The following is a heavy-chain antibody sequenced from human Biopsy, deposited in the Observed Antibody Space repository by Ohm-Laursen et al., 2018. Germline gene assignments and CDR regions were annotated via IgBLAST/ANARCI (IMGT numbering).Heavy chain of an antibody. CDR3: ATRGGDDFWSGHYSEIYYYYTLDV. D-gene: IGHD3-3*01. V-gene: IGHV1-2*02. J-gene: IGHJ6*02. CDR1: GYTYPDYY. CDR2: IKPDNGDT. Sequence: ASVKVSCKASGYTYPDYYVHWVRQAPGQGLEWMGWIKPDNGDTDYSQRFQGRVTLAWDRSASTGYMEVSSLRSGDTALYYCATRGGDDFWSGHYSEIYYYYTLDVWGQGTTVTVSS.